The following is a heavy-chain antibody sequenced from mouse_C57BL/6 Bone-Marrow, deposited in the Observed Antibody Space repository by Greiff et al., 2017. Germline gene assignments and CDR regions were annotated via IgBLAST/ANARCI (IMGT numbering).Heavy chain of an antibody. V-gene: IGHV1-50*01. D-gene: IGHD1-1*01. CDR1: GYTFTSYW. CDR2: IDPSDSYT. Sequence: VQLQQPGAELVKPGASVKLSCKASGYTFTSYWMQWVKQRPGQGLEWIGEIDPSDSYTNYNQKFKGKATLTVDTSSSTAYMQLSSLTSEDSAVYYCARVTPYYYGSSYWYCDVWGTGTTVTVSS. CDR3: ARVTPYYYGSSYWYCDV. J-gene: IGHJ1*03.